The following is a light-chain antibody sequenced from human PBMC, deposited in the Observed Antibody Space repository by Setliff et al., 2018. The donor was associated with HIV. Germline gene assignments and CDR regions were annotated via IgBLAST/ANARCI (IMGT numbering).Light chain of an antibody. CDR3: AAWVDSLSAYV. Sequence: QSVLTQPPSASGTAGQRVTISCSRSNSNIGSNYVYWYQQLPGTAPTLLIYRNNQRPSGVPARFSGSKSGTSASLAISGLRSEDEADYYCAAWVDSLSAYVFGPGTKVTVL. V-gene: IGLV1-47*01. J-gene: IGLJ1*01. CDR1: NSNIGSNY. CDR2: RNN.